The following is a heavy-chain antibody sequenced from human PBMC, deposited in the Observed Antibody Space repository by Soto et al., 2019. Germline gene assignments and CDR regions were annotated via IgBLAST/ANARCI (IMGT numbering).Heavy chain of an antibody. Sequence: GSLRLSCSASGLIFSSFPMHWVRQAPGKGLEWVAVVSKDGSDKHYADSVKGRFTISRDNSENTLQLQMNSLRPEDKGVYFCARSYCGDNCALDYWGQGTQVTVSS. V-gene: IGHV3-30-3*01. CDR1: GLIFSSFP. D-gene: IGHD2-21*02. CDR3: ARSYCGDNCALDY. J-gene: IGHJ4*02. CDR2: VSKDGSDK.